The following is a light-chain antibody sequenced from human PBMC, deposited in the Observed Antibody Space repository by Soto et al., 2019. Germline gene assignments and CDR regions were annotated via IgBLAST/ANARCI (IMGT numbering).Light chain of an antibody. Sequence: DIQLTQSPSTLSASVGDRVTLTCRAAQSLNSRLAWYQHRPGKAPRLLIYDASTLESGVPSRFSGSGSGTEFTLTINNLQPDDLATYICQQYKSYSTFGGGTKVDI. J-gene: IGKJ4*02. CDR3: QQYKSYST. CDR1: QSLNSR. V-gene: IGKV1-5*01. CDR2: DAS.